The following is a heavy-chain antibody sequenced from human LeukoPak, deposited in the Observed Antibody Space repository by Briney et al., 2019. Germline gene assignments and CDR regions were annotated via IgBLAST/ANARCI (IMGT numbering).Heavy chain of an antibody. CDR2: TNWDGAST. D-gene: IGHD2-2*01. V-gene: IGHV3-20*04. Sequence: PGGSLRLSCAASGFRFDVYGMSWVRHVPGGGPEWVSGTNWDGASTGYADSVKGRFTISRDNVKNFMYVQMNSLRVEDTALYFCGRVYCSTTSCYDYYHYYMDVWGKGTTVTVSS. CDR1: GFRFDVYG. J-gene: IGHJ6*03. CDR3: GRVYCSTTSCYDYYHYYMDV.